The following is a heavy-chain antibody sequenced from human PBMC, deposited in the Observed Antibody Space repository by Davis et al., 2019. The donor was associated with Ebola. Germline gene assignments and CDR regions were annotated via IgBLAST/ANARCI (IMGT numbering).Heavy chain of an antibody. Sequence: GESLKISCAVSGFTVSNDYMTWVRQAPGKGLEWVSIIYIEGSTFYADSVKARFTISRDNSKNTLSLQMNSLRAEDTAVYYCARAHGLTFDYWGQGTLVTVSS. V-gene: IGHV3-66*01. J-gene: IGHJ4*02. CDR3: ARAHGLTFDY. D-gene: IGHD5-24*01. CDR1: GFTVSNDY. CDR2: IYIEGST.